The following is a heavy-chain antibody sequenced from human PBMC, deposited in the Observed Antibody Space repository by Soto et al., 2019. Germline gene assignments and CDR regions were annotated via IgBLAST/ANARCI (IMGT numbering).Heavy chain of an antibody. D-gene: IGHD2-2*01. Sequence: TLSLTCAVSGGSISSGGYSWSWIRQPPGKGLEWIGYIYHSGSTYYNPSLKNRVTISVDRSKNQFSLKLSSVTAADTAVYYCDRVFRKPAAQGFYYYYYGMDVWGQGTTVTVSS. CDR1: GGSISSGGYS. V-gene: IGHV4-30-2*01. J-gene: IGHJ6*02. CDR2: IYHSGST. CDR3: DRVFRKPAAQGFYYYYYGMDV.